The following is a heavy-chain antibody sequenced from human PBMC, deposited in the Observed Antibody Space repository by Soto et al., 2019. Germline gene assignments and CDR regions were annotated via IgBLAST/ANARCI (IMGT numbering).Heavy chain of an antibody. CDR1: GFTFSSYS. V-gene: IGHV3-48*01. J-gene: IGHJ6*02. CDR2: ISSSSSTI. Sequence: EGSLRLSCAASGFTFSSYSMNWVRQAPGKGLEWISNISSSSSTIYYADSVKGRFTISRDNAKNSLYLQMNSLKAEDTAVYYCARADSGYAHGYYYYGMDVWGQGTTVTVSS. CDR3: ARADSGYAHGYYYYGMDV. D-gene: IGHD5-12*01.